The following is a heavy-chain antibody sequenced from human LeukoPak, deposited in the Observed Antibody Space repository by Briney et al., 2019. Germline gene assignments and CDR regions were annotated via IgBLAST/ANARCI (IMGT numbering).Heavy chain of an antibody. CDR3: ARRGTPVTDAGGWFDP. J-gene: IGHJ5*02. Sequence: GASVKVSCKASGGTFRSHSISWVRQAPGQGLEWMGGAIPLFGTGNSAQKFQGRVTITTDEASTIAYMELTNLTSEDTAVYFCARRGTPVTDAGGWFDPWGQGTPVTVSS. CDR2: AIPLFGTG. D-gene: IGHD2-8*02. CDR1: GGTFRSHS. V-gene: IGHV1-69*05.